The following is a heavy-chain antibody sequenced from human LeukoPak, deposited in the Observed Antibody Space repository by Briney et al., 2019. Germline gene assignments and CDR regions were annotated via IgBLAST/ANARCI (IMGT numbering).Heavy chain of an antibody. D-gene: IGHD6-19*01. CDR2: IYYSGST. CDR1: GGSISSSSYY. V-gene: IGHV4-39*07. J-gene: IGHJ4*02. CDR3: ARHSSGWYQITFDY. Sequence: SETLSLTCTVSGGSISSSSYYWGWIRQPPGKGLEWIGSIYYSGSTYYNPSLKSRVTISVDTSKNQFSLKLSSVTAADTAVYYCARHSSGWYQITFDYWGQGTLVTVSS.